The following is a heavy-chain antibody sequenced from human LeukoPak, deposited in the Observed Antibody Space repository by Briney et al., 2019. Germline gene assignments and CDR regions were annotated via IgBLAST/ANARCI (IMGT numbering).Heavy chain of an antibody. D-gene: IGHD3-10*01. CDR1: GYTFTSYA. J-gene: IGHJ3*02. Sequence: ASVKVSCKASGYTFTSYAMNWVRQAPGQGLEWMGWINTNTGNPTYAQGFTGRFVFSLDTSVSTAYLQISSLKAEDTAVYYCARDGWFGELLHAFDIWGQGTMVTVPS. CDR3: ARDGWFGELLHAFDI. V-gene: IGHV7-4-1*02. CDR2: INTNTGNP.